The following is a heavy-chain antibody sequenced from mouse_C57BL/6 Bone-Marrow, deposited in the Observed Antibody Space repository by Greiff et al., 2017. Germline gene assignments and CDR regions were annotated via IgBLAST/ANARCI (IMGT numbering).Heavy chain of an antibody. CDR1: GFNIKDDY. V-gene: IGHV14-4*01. CDR2: IDPENGDT. CDR3: TTEGWYFDV. Sequence: VQLQQSGAELVRPGASVKLSCTASGFNIKDDYMHWVKQRPEQGLEWIGWIDPENGDTEYASKVQGKATITADTSSNTAYLQLSSLTSEDTAVYYCTTEGWYFDVWGTGTTVTVSS. J-gene: IGHJ1*03.